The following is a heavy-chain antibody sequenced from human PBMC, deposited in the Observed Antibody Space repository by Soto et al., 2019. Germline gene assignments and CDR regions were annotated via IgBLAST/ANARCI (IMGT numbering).Heavy chain of an antibody. V-gene: IGHV3-30-3*01. CDR3: ARAGETTSAFDI. J-gene: IGHJ3*02. CDR2: ISSDGSIK. Sequence: QVPLVESGGGVVQPGRSLRLSCAVSGFTFRSYAMHWVRQAPGKGLEWVAVISSDGSIKYYADSVKGRFTITRDNSKNTLYLQMNSLRAEDTAVYYCARAGETTSAFDIWGQGTMVAVSS. D-gene: IGHD2-21*01. CDR1: GFTFRSYA.